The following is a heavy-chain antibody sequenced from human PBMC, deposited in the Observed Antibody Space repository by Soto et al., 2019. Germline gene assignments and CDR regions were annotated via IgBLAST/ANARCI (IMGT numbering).Heavy chain of an antibody. V-gene: IGHV3-23*01. CDR3: AKDAKILDWLPTSYYYDF. CDR2: ISRSGNST. CDR1: GFSFSSYA. J-gene: IGHJ4*02. Sequence: LRLSCAASGFSFSSYAMSWVRQSPGKGLEWVSSISRSGNSTYSADSVRGRFTISRDNSKNTLYLQMYSLRAEDTAVYYCAKDAKILDWLPTSYYYDFWGRGALVTVSS. D-gene: IGHD3-9*01.